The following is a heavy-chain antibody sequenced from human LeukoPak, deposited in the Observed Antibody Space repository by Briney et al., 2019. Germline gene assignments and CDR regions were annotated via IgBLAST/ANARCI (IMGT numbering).Heavy chain of an antibody. CDR2: ISAYNGNT. J-gene: IGHJ3*02. D-gene: IGHD3-10*01. CDR1: GYIFTSYG. Sequence: ATVKVSCKASGYIFTSYGISWVRQAPGQGLEWMGWISAYNGNTNYAQKLQGRVTMTTDTSTSTAYMELRSLRSDDTAVYYCARDMVRGVITPSDAFDIWGQGTMVTVSS. CDR3: ARDMVRGVITPSDAFDI. V-gene: IGHV1-18*01.